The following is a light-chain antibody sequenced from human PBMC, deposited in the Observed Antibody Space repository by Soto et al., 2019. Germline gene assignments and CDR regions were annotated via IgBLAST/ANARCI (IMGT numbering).Light chain of an antibody. CDR1: QSISNS. V-gene: IGKV1-39*01. Sequence: DIQMTQSPSSLSASVGDRVTITCRASQSISNSLNWYQQKPGKAPKLLICAASSLQSGVPSRFSGSGSGTDFTLTISSLQPGDFAAYYCQQSYSTPYTFAQGTKLVIK. CDR3: QQSYSTPYT. CDR2: AAS. J-gene: IGKJ2*01.